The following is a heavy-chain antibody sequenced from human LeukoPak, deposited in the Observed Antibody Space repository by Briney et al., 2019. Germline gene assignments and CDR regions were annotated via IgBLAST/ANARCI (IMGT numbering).Heavy chain of an antibody. J-gene: IGHJ5*02. V-gene: IGHV3-21*01. CDR3: ARADCSGSTCYLRRSWFDP. CDR2: ISTSSRYI. Sequence: GSLRLSCAASGFTLSYFDMNWVRQAPGKGLEWVSSISTSSRYIYYKDSVRGRFTISRDDAKNSLHLEMNSLRAEDTAVYYCARADCSGSTCYLRRSWFDPWGQGTLVTVSS. CDR1: GFTLSYFD. D-gene: IGHD2-2*01.